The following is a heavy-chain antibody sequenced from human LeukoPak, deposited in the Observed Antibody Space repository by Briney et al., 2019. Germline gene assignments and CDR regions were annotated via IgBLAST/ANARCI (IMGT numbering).Heavy chain of an antibody. Sequence: PGGSLRLSCAASGFIFSTYGMHWVRQAPGKGLEWVAVIWFDGSDKFYADSVKGRFTISRDYSKNTLYLQMDSLRVDDTAIYYCAREAGGGRYFRTLDYWGQGTLVTVSS. J-gene: IGHJ4*02. V-gene: IGHV3-33*01. CDR1: GFIFSTYG. D-gene: IGHD1-26*01. CDR3: AREAGGGRYFRTLDY. CDR2: IWFDGSDK.